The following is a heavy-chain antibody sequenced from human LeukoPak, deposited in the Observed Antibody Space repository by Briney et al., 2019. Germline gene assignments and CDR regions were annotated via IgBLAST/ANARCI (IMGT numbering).Heavy chain of an antibody. J-gene: IGHJ3*02. V-gene: IGHV3-48*03. CDR3: ARVSILIVPYYAFDI. CDR2: ISSSGSTI. CDR1: GFTFRSYE. Sequence: TGGSLRLSCAASGFTFRSYEMNWVRQAPGKGLEWVSYISSSGSTIYYADSVKGRFTISRDNAKNSLYLQMNSLRAEDTAVYYCARVSILIVPYYAFDIWGQGTMVTVSS. D-gene: IGHD2/OR15-2a*01.